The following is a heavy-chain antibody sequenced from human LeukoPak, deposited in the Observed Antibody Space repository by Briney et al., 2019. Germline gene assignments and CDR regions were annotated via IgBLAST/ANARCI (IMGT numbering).Heavy chain of an antibody. CDR1: GYTFTTYG. V-gene: IGHV1-18*01. J-gene: IGHJ6*02. D-gene: IGHD2-15*01. Sequence: ASVKVSCKASGYTFTTYGISWVRPAPGQGLEWMGWISAYNGNTNYAQKLQGRVTMTTDTSTSTAYMELTSLRSDDTAVYYCGRDCSGGSCYSLVRYGMDVWGQGTTVTVSS. CDR3: GRDCSGGSCYSLVRYGMDV. CDR2: ISAYNGNT.